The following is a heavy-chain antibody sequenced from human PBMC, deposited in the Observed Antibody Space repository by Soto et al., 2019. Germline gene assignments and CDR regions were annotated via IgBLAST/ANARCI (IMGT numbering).Heavy chain of an antibody. CDR1: GFTFASFA. V-gene: IGHV3-23*01. J-gene: IGHJ6*02. CDR3: AKIRGSAIVYDNYAMDI. CDR2: ISGTGDSS. D-gene: IGHD3-10*01. Sequence: GGSLRLSCAASGFTFASFAMSWVRQVPGKGLEWVSAISGTGDSSFYADSVKGRFTISRDNSKNILSLQMSGLRAEDSAKYYCAKIRGSAIVYDNYAMDIWGQGTTVTVYS.